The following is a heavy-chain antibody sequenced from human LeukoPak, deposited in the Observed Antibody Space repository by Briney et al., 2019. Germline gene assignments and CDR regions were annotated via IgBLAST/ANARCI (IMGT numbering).Heavy chain of an antibody. Sequence: GGSLRLSCSASGFTFSSYTMHWVRQAPGKGLEWISYINGRGSTINYADSVKGRFTISRDNAKNPLYLQMYSLRVEDTAVYYCVGSANLADWGQGTLVTVSS. CDR2: INGRGSTI. D-gene: IGHD4/OR15-4a*01. CDR3: VGSANLAD. CDR1: GFTFSSYT. J-gene: IGHJ4*02. V-gene: IGHV3-48*04.